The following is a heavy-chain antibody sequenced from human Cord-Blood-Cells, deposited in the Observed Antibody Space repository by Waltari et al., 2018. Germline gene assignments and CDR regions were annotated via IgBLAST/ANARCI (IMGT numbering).Heavy chain of an antibody. CDR1: GYSFTSYW. J-gene: IGHJ3*02. CDR3: AVEIVDCSGGSCYDAFDI. CDR2: IYPGDSDT. Sequence: EVQLVQSGAEVKKPGESLKISCKGSGYSFTSYWIGWVRQMPGKGLEWMGIIYPGDSDTRYSPSFQGQVTISADKSISTAYLQWSSLKASDTAMYYCAVEIVDCSGGSCYDAFDIWGQGTMVTVSS. V-gene: IGHV5-51*01. D-gene: IGHD2-15*01.